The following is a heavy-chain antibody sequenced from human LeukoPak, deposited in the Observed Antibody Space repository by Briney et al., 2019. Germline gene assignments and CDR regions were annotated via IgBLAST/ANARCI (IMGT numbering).Heavy chain of an antibody. CDR2: ISAYNGNT. CDR1: GYTFTSYG. Sequence: GASVKVSCKASGYTFTSYGISWVRQAPGQGPEWMGWISAYNGNTNYAQKLQGRVTMTTDTSTSTAYMELRSLRSDDTAVYYCARTGGRDYYYYYYMDVWGKGTTVTVSS. V-gene: IGHV1-18*01. J-gene: IGHJ6*03. D-gene: IGHD1-26*01. CDR3: ARTGGRDYYYYYYMDV.